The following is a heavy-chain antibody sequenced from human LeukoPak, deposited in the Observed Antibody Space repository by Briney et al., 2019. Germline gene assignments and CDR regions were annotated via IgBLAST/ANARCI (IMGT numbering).Heavy chain of an antibody. V-gene: IGHV3-30*03. D-gene: IGHD3-10*01. Sequence: PGGSLRFSCAASGFTFSSYSMNWVRQAPGKGLEWVTLMSSDGKKIYYADSVRGRFTISRDNPINTLYLQMDSLKPEDTAVYYCARNSRRDDSGSYFRDLDHWGQGTLVTVSS. CDR3: ARNSRRDDSGSYFRDLDH. J-gene: IGHJ4*02. CDR1: GFTFSSYS. CDR2: MSSDGKKI.